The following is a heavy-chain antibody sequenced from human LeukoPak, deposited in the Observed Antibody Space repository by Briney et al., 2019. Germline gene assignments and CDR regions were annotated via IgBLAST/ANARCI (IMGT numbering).Heavy chain of an antibody. CDR2: ISGSGANT. CDR3: ARAHYFDTSAYYDC. D-gene: IGHD3-9*01. V-gene: IGHV3-23*01. CDR1: GFTFSSFA. J-gene: IGHJ4*02. Sequence: QPGGSLRLSCAASGFTFSSFAMSWVRQAPGKGLEWASGISGSGANTYYAASVKGRVTISRDNSKNSLYLQMNSLRVDDTAVYYCARAHYFDTSAYYDCWGQGTLVTVSS.